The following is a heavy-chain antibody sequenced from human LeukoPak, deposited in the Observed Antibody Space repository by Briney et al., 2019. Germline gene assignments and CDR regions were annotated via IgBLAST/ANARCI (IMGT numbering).Heavy chain of an antibody. Sequence: GGSLRLSCAVSGFTFSSYSMNWVRQAPGKGLEWVSSICSSSSYIYYADSVKGRFTISRDNAKNSLSLQMNSLRAEDTAVYYCAREGITIFGVVNGDAFDIWGQGTMVTVSS. D-gene: IGHD3-3*01. CDR2: ICSSSSYI. CDR3: AREGITIFGVVNGDAFDI. J-gene: IGHJ3*02. V-gene: IGHV3-21*01. CDR1: GFTFSSYS.